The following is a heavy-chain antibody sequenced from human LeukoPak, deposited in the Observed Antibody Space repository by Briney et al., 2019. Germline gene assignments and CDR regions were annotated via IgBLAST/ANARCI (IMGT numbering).Heavy chain of an antibody. CDR3: ATSVGVVPAASFDY. CDR2: IIPIFGTA. CDR1: GGTFSSYA. J-gene: IGHJ4*02. V-gene: IGHV1-69*13. Sequence: SVKVSRKASGGTFSSYAISWVRQAPGQGLEWMGGIIPIFGTANYAQKFQGRVTITADESTSTAYMEPSSLRSEDTAVYYCATSVGVVPAASFDYWGQGTLATVSS. D-gene: IGHD2-2*01.